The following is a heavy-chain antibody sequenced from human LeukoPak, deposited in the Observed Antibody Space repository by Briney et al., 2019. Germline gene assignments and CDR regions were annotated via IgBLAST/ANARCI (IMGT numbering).Heavy chain of an antibody. CDR2: IYYSGST. CDR3: ARRMYYYDCSGYGGYWLDP. J-gene: IGHJ5*02. Sequence: PSETLSLTCTVSGGSISSYYWSWIRQPPGKGLEWIGYIYYSGSTNYNPSLKGRVTISVDTSKNQFSLKLSSVTAADTAVYYCARRMYYYDCSGYGGYWLDPWGQGTLVTVSS. CDR1: GGSISSYY. V-gene: IGHV4-59*08. D-gene: IGHD3-22*01.